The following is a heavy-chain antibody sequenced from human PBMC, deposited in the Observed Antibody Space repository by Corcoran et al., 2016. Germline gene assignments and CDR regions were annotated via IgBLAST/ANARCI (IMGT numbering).Heavy chain of an antibody. V-gene: IGHV3-7*03. Sequence: EVQLVESGGGLVQPGGSLRLSCAASGFTFGSYWMNWVRQAPGKGLEWVANINQDGSGQYYVDSVKGRFTMSRDNAKNSLFLQMTSRRADDTAVYYGARGAYSSGCDYWGQGTLVTVSS. CDR3: ARGAYSSGCDY. CDR1: GFTFGSYW. CDR2: INQDGSGQ. J-gene: IGHJ4*02. D-gene: IGHD6-19*01.